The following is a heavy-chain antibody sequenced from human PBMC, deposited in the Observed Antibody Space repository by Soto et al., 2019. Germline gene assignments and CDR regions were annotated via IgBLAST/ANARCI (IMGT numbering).Heavy chain of an antibody. D-gene: IGHD1-26*01. CDR3: ARSGSSYSYYFDS. CDR1: GGSISSGGYS. CDR2: IYHSGST. Sequence: SETLSHTYAVSGGSISSGGYSWSWIRQPPGKGLEWIGYIYHSGSTYYNPSLKSRVTISVDRSKNQFSLKLSSVTAAGTAVYYCARSGSSYSYYFDSWGQGTLVTVS. V-gene: IGHV4-30-2*01. J-gene: IGHJ4*02.